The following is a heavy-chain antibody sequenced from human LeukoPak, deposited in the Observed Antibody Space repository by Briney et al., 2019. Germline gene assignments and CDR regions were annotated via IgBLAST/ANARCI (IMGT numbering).Heavy chain of an antibody. CDR1: GGSFSGYY. CDR2: INHSGST. D-gene: IGHD1-26*01. J-gene: IGHJ4*02. V-gene: IGHV4-34*01. Sequence: SETLSLTCAVYGGSFSGYYWSWIRQPPGKGLEWIGEINHSGSTNYNPSLKSRVTIPVDTSKNQFSLKLSSVTAADTAVYYCTRDRELGFWGQGTLVTVSS. CDR3: TRDRELGF.